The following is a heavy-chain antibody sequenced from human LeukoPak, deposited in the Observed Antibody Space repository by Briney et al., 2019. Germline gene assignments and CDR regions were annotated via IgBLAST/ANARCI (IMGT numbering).Heavy chain of an antibody. CDR1: GYTFTGYY. D-gene: IGHD2-2*01. Sequence: ASVKVSCKASGYTFTGYYMHWVRQAPGQGLEWMGWINPNSGGTIYAQKFQGRITMTRDTSISTAYMELSRLRSDDTAVYYCARVRTVVVPAADNFDYWGQGTLVTVSS. CDR3: ARVRTVVVPAADNFDY. J-gene: IGHJ4*02. CDR2: INPNSGGT. V-gene: IGHV1-2*02.